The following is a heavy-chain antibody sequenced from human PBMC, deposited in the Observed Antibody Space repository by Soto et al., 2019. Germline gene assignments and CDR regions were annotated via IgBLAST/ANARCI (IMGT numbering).Heavy chain of an antibody. D-gene: IGHD1-26*01. CDR3: ARHSGTYYGAFDI. V-gene: IGHV4-34*01. Sequence: QVQLQQWGAGLLKPSENLSLTCAVYGGSFSAHYWSWIRQSPGKGLEWIGEINHGGSTNYNPSLKNRVTISVDTSKNQISLKLNSVTAADTAVYYCARHSGTYYGAFDIWGQGTMVTVSS. CDR1: GGSFSAHY. CDR2: INHGGST. J-gene: IGHJ3*02.